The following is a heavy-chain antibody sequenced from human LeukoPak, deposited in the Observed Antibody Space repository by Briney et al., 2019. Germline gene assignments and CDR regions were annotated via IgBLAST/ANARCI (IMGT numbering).Heavy chain of an antibody. D-gene: IGHD3-10*01. V-gene: IGHV3-30*18. CDR1: GFTFSNYG. Sequence: GGSLRLSCAASGFTFSNYGMHWVRQAPGKGLEWVAVISHSGGDKYYADSLKGRFTISRDNSKNALFLQMNSLRDEDTGVYYCAKDHFGSGTTMDVWGQGTTVTVSS. CDR3: AKDHFGSGTTMDV. J-gene: IGHJ6*02. CDR2: ISHSGGDK.